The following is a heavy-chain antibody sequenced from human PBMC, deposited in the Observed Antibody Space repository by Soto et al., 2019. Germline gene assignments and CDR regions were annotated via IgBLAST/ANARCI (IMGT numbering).Heavy chain of an antibody. V-gene: IGHV4-61*01. CDR2: IHYNGDT. CDR3: ARLVGGEGDGYNFLDF. D-gene: IGHD5-12*01. J-gene: IGHJ4*02. CDR1: GGSISSESYF. Sequence: SETLSLTCTVSGGSISSESYFWSWIRPPPGKGLEWIGYIHYNGDTNSNPSLKSRVTISVDTSKNQFSLKLNSVTAADTAVYYCARLVGGEGDGYNFLDFWGQGTLVTVSS.